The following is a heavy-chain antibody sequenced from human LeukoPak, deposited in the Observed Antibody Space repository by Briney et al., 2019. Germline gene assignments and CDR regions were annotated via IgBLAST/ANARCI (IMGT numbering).Heavy chain of an antibody. CDR2: ISGSGGST. J-gene: IGHJ4*02. Sequence: PGGSLRLSCAASGFTFSSYAMSWVRQAPGKGLEWVSAISGSGGSTYYADSVKGRFTISRDNPKNTLYLQMNSLRAEDTAVYYCAKFLVVAAAATGTAFDYWGQGTLVTVSS. V-gene: IGHV3-23*01. CDR1: GFTFSSYA. CDR3: AKFLVVAAAATGTAFDY. D-gene: IGHD2-15*01.